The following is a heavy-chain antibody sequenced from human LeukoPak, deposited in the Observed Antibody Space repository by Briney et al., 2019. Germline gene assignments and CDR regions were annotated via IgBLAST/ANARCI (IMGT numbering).Heavy chain of an antibody. V-gene: IGHV3-21*01. CDR2: ISSSSSYI. CDR3: AREMGYCSGGSCYFYYYYYYMDV. J-gene: IGHJ6*03. D-gene: IGHD2-15*01. CDR1: GVTFSSYS. Sequence: GGSLRLSCAASGVTFSSYSMNWVRQAPGKGLEWVSSISSSSSYIYYADSVKGRFTISRDNAKNSLYLQMNSLRAEDTAVYYCAREMGYCSGGSCYFYYYYYYMDVWGKGTTVTVSS.